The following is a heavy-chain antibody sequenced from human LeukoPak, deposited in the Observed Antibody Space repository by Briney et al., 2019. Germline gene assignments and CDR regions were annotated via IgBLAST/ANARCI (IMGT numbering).Heavy chain of an antibody. J-gene: IGHJ4*02. V-gene: IGHV3-21*01. CDR1: GFTFSSYS. CDR2: ITSSSSYI. D-gene: IGHD6-13*01. CDR3: ARAGGQLLHGFGYFEY. Sequence: GGSLRLSCAASGFTFSSYSMNWVRQAPGKGLEWVSSITSSSSYIYYADSVKGRLTISRDNAKNSLYLQMNSLRAEDTAVYYCARAGGQLLHGFGYFEYWGQGTLVTVSS.